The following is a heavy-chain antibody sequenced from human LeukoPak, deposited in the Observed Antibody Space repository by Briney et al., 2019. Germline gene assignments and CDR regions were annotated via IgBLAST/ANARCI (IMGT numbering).Heavy chain of an antibody. Sequence: SETLSLTCTVSGGSISSYYWSWIRQPPGKGLEWIGYIYYSGSTNYNPSLKSRVTISVDTSKNQFSLKLSSVTAADTAVYYCARHTQYYYDSSGPQGSYWFDPWGQGTLVTVSS. CDR1: GGSISSYY. CDR2: IYYSGST. D-gene: IGHD3-22*01. CDR3: ARHTQYYYDSSGPQGSYWFDP. J-gene: IGHJ5*02. V-gene: IGHV4-59*08.